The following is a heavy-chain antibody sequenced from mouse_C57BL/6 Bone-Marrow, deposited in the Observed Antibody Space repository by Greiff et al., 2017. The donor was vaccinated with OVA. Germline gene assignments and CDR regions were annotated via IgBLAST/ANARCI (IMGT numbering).Heavy chain of an antibody. J-gene: IGHJ1*03. Sequence: DVKLVESEGGLVQPGSSMKLSCTASGFTFSDYYMAWVRQVPEKGLEWVANINYDGSSTYYLDSLKSRFIISRDNAKNILYLQMSSLKSEDTATYYCARDYQRGYWYFDVWGTGTTVTVSS. CDR3: ARDYQRGYWYFDV. V-gene: IGHV5-16*01. CDR1: GFTFSDYY. CDR2: INYDGSST.